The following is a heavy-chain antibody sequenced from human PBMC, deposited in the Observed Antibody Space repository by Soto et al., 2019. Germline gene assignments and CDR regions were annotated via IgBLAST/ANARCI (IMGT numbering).Heavy chain of an antibody. V-gene: IGHV4-59*12. Sequence: SETLSLICTVSGGSISSYYWSWIRQPPGKGLEWIGCIYYSGSTNYNPSLKSRVTISVDTSKNQFSLKLSSVTAADTAMYYCARDLDYGGNSEASDVWGQGTMVTVSS. D-gene: IGHD4-17*01. J-gene: IGHJ3*01. CDR2: IYYSGST. CDR1: GGSISSYY. CDR3: ARDLDYGGNSEASDV.